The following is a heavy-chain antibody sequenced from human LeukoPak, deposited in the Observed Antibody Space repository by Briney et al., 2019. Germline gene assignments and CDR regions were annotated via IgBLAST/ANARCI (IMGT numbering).Heavy chain of an antibody. D-gene: IGHD3-22*01. V-gene: IGHV3-7*01. Sequence: GGSLRLSCAASGFTFSSYWMTWVRQSPGKGLEWVANINQDGSQKYYVDSVKGRFTISRDNAKNSLYLQMNSLRAEDTGVYYCARDNYDSSGYDWGQGTLVTVSS. CDR2: INQDGSQK. CDR1: GFTFSSYW. CDR3: ARDNYDSSGYD. J-gene: IGHJ4*02.